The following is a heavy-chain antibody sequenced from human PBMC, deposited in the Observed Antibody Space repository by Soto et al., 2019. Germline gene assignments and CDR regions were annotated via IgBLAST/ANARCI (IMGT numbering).Heavy chain of an antibody. CDR3: AGAAAARPAAWY. J-gene: IGHJ4*02. CDR2: ISSSGSST. V-gene: IGHV3-11*01. CDR1: GFTFGDYY. D-gene: IGHD6-6*01. Sequence: QVQLVESGGGLVKPGGSLRLSCAASGFTFGDYYMSWIRQAPGKGLEWVSYISSSGSSTYYVDSVRGRFTISRDNANNSLYLQMDSLGAEDTAVYYCAGAAAARPAAWYWGPGTLVTVSS.